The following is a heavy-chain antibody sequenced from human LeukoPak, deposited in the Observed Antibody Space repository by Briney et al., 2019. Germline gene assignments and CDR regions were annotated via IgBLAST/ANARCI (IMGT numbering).Heavy chain of an antibody. J-gene: IGHJ3*02. CDR1: GYTFTDYD. Sequence: ASVKVSCKASGYTFTDYDMHWVRQAHGQGLEWMGWININSGGTKYAQAVQGRVSLTMDTSISTASLELSMLIFGDKAVYFCERDEDRNPGWALDIWGQGTMVTVSS. V-gene: IGHV1-2*02. CDR3: ERDEDRNPGWALDI. CDR2: ININSGGT.